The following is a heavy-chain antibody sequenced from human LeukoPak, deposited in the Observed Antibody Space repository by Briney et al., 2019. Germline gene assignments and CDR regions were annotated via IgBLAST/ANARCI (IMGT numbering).Heavy chain of an antibody. V-gene: IGHV1-2*02. J-gene: IGHJ4*02. CDR1: GYTFTGYY. CDR2: INPNSGGT. Sequence: ASVKVSCKASGYTFTGYYMHWVRQAPGQGLEWMGWINPNSGGTNYAQKLQGRVTMTTDTSTSTAYMELRSLRSDDTAVYYCARGAYYYDSSGYYYGDYWGQGTLVTVSS. CDR3: ARGAYYYDSSGYYYGDY. D-gene: IGHD3-22*01.